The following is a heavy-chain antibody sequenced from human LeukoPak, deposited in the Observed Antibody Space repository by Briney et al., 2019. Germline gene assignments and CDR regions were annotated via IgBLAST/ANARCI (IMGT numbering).Heavy chain of an antibody. V-gene: IGHV3-23*01. CDR2: ISGSGGST. CDR1: GFTFSSYA. Sequence: GSLRLSCAASGFTFSSYAMSWVRQAPGKGLEWVSAISGSGGSTYYADSVKGRFTISRDNSKNTLYLQMNSLRAEDTAVYYCAKDPYTSIAVAGPLDYWGQGTLVTVSS. J-gene: IGHJ4*02. D-gene: IGHD6-19*01. CDR3: AKDPYTSIAVAGPLDY.